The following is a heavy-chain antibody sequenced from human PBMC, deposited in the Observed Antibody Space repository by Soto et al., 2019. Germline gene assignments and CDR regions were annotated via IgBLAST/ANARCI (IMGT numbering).Heavy chain of an antibody. CDR2: INPNSGNT. Sequence: ASVKVSCKASGYTFTSYYMHWVRLAPGQGLEWMGIINPNSGNTSYAQKFQGRVTMTEDTSTDTAYMELSSLRSEDTAVYYCATISTGLSPHDAFDIWGQGTMVTVSS. J-gene: IGHJ3*02. V-gene: IGHV1-46*01. D-gene: IGHD3-3*02. CDR3: ATISTGLSPHDAFDI. CDR1: GYTFTSYY.